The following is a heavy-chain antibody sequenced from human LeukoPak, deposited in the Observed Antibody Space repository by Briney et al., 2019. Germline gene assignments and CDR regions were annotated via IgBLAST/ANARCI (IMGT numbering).Heavy chain of an antibody. CDR1: GFTFTTYW. CDR2: IKQDRSEK. D-gene: IGHD2-21*02. V-gene: IGHV3-7*01. Sequence: GGTLRPSCAASGFTFTTYWMHWVRHGPGQGLEWVANIKQDRSEKYYVDCAKGRFTISRDNGKNSVYLQMISLRAEDTAVYYCAREGVHGGDLDYCGQGALGTVSS. CDR3: AREGVHGGDLDY. J-gene: IGHJ4*02.